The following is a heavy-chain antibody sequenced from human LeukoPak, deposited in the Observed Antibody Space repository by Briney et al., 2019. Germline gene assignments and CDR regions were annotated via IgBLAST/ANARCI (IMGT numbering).Heavy chain of an antibody. CDR3: ATATQTADLSSPFDY. J-gene: IGHJ4*02. CDR2: IYPGDSDT. CDR1: CYIFTTYW. Sequence: GEFLKISCEASCYIFTTYWIGWGRQMPGKGVELVGIIYPGDSDTRYSPSFQGQVTISADKSISTAYLQWSSLKASDSALYYCATATQTADLSSPFDYWGQGTLVTVSS. V-gene: IGHV5-51*01. D-gene: IGHD6-13*01.